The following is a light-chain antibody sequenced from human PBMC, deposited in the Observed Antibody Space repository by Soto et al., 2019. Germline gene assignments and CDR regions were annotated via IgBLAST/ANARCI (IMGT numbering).Light chain of an antibody. J-gene: IGKJ4*01. Sequence: DIILTQSPAIVSVSPGERATLSCRASRSVSTNLAWYQHKHGQAPRLLIYGASTRVTEIPPRFSGSGSGTEFTLTINYLKSEDFGVYYCQQYDKTVPPVTFGGGPKVEI. CDR2: GAS. CDR3: QQYDKTVPPVT. V-gene: IGKV3-15*01. CDR1: RSVSTN.